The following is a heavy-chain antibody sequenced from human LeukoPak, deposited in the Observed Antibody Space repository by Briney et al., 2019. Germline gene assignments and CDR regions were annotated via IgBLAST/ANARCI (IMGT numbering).Heavy chain of an antibody. CDR1: GFTFSRYA. V-gene: IGHV3-23*01. J-gene: IGHJ4*02. D-gene: IGHD3-22*01. Sequence: GGSLRLSCAASGFTFSRYAMSWVRQAPGRGLEWVSSISGIGTSTYYADSVKGRFTISRDNSKNTLYLQMNSLRAEDTAVYYCAKATLLYYYDSSGYPDYYFDYWGQGTLVTVSS. CDR2: ISGIGTST. CDR3: AKATLLYYYDSSGYPDYYFDY.